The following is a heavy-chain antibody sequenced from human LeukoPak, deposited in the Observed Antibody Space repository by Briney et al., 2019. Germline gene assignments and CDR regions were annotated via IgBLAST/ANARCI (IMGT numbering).Heavy chain of an antibody. CDR2: VSNSGDYI. CDR1: EFSVGSNY. V-gene: IGHV3-21*06. D-gene: IGHD2-8*01. Sequence: KSGGSLRLSCAASEFSVGSNYMNWVRQAPGKGLEWVSSVSNSGDYIHYADSVKGRFTISRDNSKNSLYLQMNSLRAEDTAVYYCARALIGYYFDYWGQGTLVTVSS. J-gene: IGHJ4*02. CDR3: ARALIGYYFDY.